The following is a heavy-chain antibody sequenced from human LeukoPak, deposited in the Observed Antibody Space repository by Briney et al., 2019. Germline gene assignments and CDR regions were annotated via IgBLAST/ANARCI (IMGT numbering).Heavy chain of an antibody. CDR1: GFTFSSYE. Sequence: PGGSLRLSCAASGFTFSSYEMNWVRQAPGKGLEWASYISSSGSTIYYADSVKGRFTISRDNAKNSLYLQMNSLRAEDTAVYYCASYSIAVADFDYWGQGTLVTVSS. CDR3: ASYSIAVADFDY. D-gene: IGHD6-19*01. CDR2: ISSSGSTI. J-gene: IGHJ4*02. V-gene: IGHV3-48*03.